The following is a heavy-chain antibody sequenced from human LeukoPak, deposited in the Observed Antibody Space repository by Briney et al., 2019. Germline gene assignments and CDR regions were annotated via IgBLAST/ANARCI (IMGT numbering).Heavy chain of an antibody. CDR1: GGSISSSSYY. CDR3: ARGYPLAWQAFDY. D-gene: IGHD1-26*01. Sequence: SETLSLTCTVSGGSISSSSYYWGWIRQPPGKGLEWIGSIYYSGSTYYNPSLKSRVTISVDTSKNQFSLKLSSVTAADTAVYYCARGYPLAWQAFDYWGQGTLVTVSS. V-gene: IGHV4-39*07. J-gene: IGHJ4*02. CDR2: IYYSGST.